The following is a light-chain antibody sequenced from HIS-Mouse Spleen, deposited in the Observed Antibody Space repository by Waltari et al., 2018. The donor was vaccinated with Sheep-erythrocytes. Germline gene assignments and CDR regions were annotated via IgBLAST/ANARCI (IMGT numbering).Light chain of an antibody. CDR2: KDS. J-gene: IGLJ1*01. CDR3: QSADSSGTYV. CDR1: ALPTPS. Sequence: SYELTQPPAVSVSPGQTPRTPASANALPTPSAYWYQQKPGQAPVVVIYKDSERPSGIPERFSGSSSGTTVTLTISGVQAEDEADYYCQSADSSGTYVFGTGTKVTVL. V-gene: IGLV3-25*03.